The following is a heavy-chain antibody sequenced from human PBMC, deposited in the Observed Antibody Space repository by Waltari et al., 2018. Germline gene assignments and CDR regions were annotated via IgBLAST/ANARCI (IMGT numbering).Heavy chain of an antibody. CDR3: ATVGHTALPYFDY. D-gene: IGHD6-25*01. Sequence: EVQLVQSGAEVKKPGATVKIPCKASGYTLTDHYMPWVQQAPGKGLEWMGRVDPEDGETIYAEQFQGRVTITADTSTDTAYMELSSLRSEDTAVYYCATVGHTALPYFDYWGQGTLVTVSS. CDR1: GYTLTDHY. J-gene: IGHJ4*02. CDR2: VDPEDGET. V-gene: IGHV1-69-2*01.